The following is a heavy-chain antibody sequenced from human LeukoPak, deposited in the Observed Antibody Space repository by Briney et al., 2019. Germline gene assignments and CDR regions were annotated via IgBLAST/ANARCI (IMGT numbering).Heavy chain of an antibody. J-gene: IGHJ4*02. V-gene: IGHV4-34*01. D-gene: IGHD2-21*02. CDR2: INHSGST. Sequence: KPSETLSLTCAVYGGSFSGYYWSWIRQPPGKGLEWIGEINHSGSTNYNPSLKSRVTISVDTSKNQFSLKLSSVTAADAAVYYCARGVPEAIVVVTAIYFDYWGQGTLVTVSS. CDR1: GGSFSGYY. CDR3: ARGVPEAIVVVTAIYFDY.